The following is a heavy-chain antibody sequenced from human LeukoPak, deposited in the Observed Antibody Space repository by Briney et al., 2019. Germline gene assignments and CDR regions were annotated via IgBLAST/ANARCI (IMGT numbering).Heavy chain of an antibody. CDR3: AREPSSYYYDSSGYYYPHDAFDI. V-gene: IGHV1-69*04. CDR1: GGTFSSYA. D-gene: IGHD3-22*01. J-gene: IGHJ3*02. Sequence: AASVTVSCKASGGTFSSYAISWVRQAPGQGLEWMGRIIPILGIANYAQKFQGRVTITADKSTSTAYMELSSLRSEDTAVYYCAREPSSYYYDSSGYYYPHDAFDIWGQGTMVTVSS. CDR2: IIPILGIA.